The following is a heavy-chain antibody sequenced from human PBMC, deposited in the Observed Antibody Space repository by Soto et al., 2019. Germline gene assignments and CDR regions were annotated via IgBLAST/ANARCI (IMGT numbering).Heavy chain of an antibody. CDR1: GFTFISYG. D-gene: IGHD3-10*01. J-gene: IGHJ3*02. CDR2: ISYDGSNK. V-gene: IGHV3-30*18. CDR3: AKLGYYDAFDI. Sequence: GGSLRLSCAASGFTFISYGMHWVLQAPGKGLEWVAVISYDGSNKYYADSVKGRFTISRDNSKNTLYLQMNSLRAEDTAVYYCAKLGYYDAFDIWGQRTMVTVSS.